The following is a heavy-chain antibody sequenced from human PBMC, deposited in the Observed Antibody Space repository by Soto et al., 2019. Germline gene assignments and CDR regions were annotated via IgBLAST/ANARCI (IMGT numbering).Heavy chain of an antibody. V-gene: IGHV3-15*07. D-gene: IGHD3-22*01. CDR3: TTDPVTMIVVVPSSG. CDR1: GFTFSNAW. J-gene: IGHJ4*02. Sequence: PGGSLRLSCAASGFTFSNAWMNWVRQAPGKGLEWVGRIKSKTDGGTTDYAAPVKGRFTISRDDSKNTRYLQMNSLKTEDTAVYYCTTDPVTMIVVVPSSGWGQGTLVTV. CDR2: IKSKTDGGTT.